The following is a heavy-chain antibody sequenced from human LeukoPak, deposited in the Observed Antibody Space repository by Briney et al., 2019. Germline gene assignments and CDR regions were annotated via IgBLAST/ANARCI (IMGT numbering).Heavy chain of an antibody. CDR3: ARDLRYDFWRRLLFSGMDV. Sequence: AGGSLRLSCAASGFTVSSNYMSWVRQAPGKGLEWVSVIYSGGSTYHADSVKGRFTISRNNSKNTLYLQMNSLRAEDTAVYYCARDLRYDFWRRLLFSGMDVWGQGTTVTVSS. D-gene: IGHD3-3*01. V-gene: IGHV3-53*01. CDR2: IYSGGST. J-gene: IGHJ6*02. CDR1: GFTVSSNY.